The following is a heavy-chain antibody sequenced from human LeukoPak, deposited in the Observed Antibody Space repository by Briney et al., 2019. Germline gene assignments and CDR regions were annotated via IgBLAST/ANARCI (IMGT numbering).Heavy chain of an antibody. CDR3: ARDGELTAAAD. CDR2: ISGGGGSI. V-gene: IGHV3-11*04. J-gene: IGHJ1*01. D-gene: IGHD6-13*01. CDR1: GFIFSDCY. Sequence: KTGGSLRLSCAASGFIFSDCYMSWIRQAPGKGLEWIAYISGGGGSIFYADSVKGRFTISRDNAKNSVHLQMDSLRAEDTAMYYCARDGELTAAADWGQGTLVTVSS.